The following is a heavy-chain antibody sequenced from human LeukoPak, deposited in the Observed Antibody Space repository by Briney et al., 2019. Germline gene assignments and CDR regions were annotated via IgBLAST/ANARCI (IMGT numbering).Heavy chain of an antibody. V-gene: IGHV4-31*03. CDR3: ARGAYLYFDF. Sequence: SQTLSLTCTASGDSIGGGDSYWSWIRPHPGKVLEWIGYISFSGSTYYMSSLQSRLTISVDTSKNQFSLSLSSVTAADTALYFCARGAYLYFDFWGQGALVAVSS. CDR2: ISFSGST. D-gene: IGHD3-16*01. CDR1: GDSIGGGDSY. J-gene: IGHJ4*02.